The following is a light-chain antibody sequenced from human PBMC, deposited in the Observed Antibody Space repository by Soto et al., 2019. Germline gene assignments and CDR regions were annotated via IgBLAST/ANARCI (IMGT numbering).Light chain of an antibody. Sequence: QPVLTQSPSASASLGASVKLTCTLSSGHSSYAIAWHQQQPEKGPRYLMKLNSDGSHSKGDGIPDRFSGSSSGAERYLIISSLQSEEEADYYCQTWGTGIHVFGTGTQLTVL. CDR2: LNSDGSH. J-gene: IGLJ7*01. CDR1: SGHSSYA. CDR3: QTWGTGIHV. V-gene: IGLV4-69*01.